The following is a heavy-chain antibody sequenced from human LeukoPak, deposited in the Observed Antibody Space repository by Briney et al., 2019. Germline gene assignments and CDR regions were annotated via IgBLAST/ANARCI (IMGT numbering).Heavy chain of an antibody. D-gene: IGHD3-22*01. Sequence: PGGSLRLSCAASGFLFSNYNMIWVRQAPGKGLEWLSYISGSSSLIYYADSVKGRFTNSRDNVKNSLYLQMNSLRAEDTAVYYCARVAGGYYDSSGYYRLDYWGQGTLVTVSS. CDR3: ARVAGGYYDSSGYYRLDY. J-gene: IGHJ4*02. V-gene: IGHV3-48*04. CDR2: ISGSSSLI. CDR1: GFLFSNYN.